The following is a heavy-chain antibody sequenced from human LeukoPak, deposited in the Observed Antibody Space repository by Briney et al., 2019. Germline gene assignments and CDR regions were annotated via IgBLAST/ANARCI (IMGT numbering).Heavy chain of an antibody. CDR1: GFSFSSYW. J-gene: IGHJ4*02. CDR3: TRVSSTNDY. V-gene: IGHV3-74*01. CDR2: VNNDGNST. Sequence: GGSLRLSCAASGFSFSSYWMHWVRQAPGKRPVWVSRVNNDGNSTNYPDSVKGRFTISRDNAKNTLYLQMNSLRVEDTGIYYCTRVSSTNDYWGQGTLVTVSS. D-gene: IGHD6-19*01.